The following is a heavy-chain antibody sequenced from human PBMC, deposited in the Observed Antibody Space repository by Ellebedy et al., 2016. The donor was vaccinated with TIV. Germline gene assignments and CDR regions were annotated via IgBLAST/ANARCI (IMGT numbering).Heavy chain of an antibody. CDR1: GFNFRSYW. V-gene: IGHV3-7*01. CDR3: ARRASYGDYAVQVNPWFDP. D-gene: IGHD4-17*01. CDR2: IRQEGAEI. Sequence: PGGSLRLSCAASGFNFRSYWMTWVRQAPGKGLEWVAKIRQEGAEIYYVESVKGRFTISRDNAKNSLFLQMNSLRVDDTAVYYCARRASYGDYAVQVNPWFDPWGQGTLVTVSS. J-gene: IGHJ5*02.